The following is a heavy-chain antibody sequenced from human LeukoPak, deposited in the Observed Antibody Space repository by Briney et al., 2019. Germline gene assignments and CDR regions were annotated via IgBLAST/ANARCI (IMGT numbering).Heavy chain of an antibody. V-gene: IGHV3-23*01. CDR1: GSTFSTYA. CDR3: ANRAGLTYFDY. CDR2: ISNSGGGT. J-gene: IGHJ4*02. Sequence: PGGSLRLSCAASGSTFSTYAMSWVRQAPGKGLEWVSAISNSGGGTYYADSVKGRFTISRDNSKNTLYLQMNSLRAEDTAVYYCANRAGLTYFDYWGQGTLVTVSS.